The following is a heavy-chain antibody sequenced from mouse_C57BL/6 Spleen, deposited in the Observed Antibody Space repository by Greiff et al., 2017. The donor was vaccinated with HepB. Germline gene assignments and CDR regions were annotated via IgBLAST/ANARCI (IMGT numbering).Heavy chain of an antibody. V-gene: IGHV3-6*01. CDR1: GYSITSGYY. J-gene: IGHJ4*01. CDR2: ISYDGSN. Sequence: EVKLEESGPGLVKPSQSLSLTCSVTGYSITSGYYWNWIRQFPGNKLEWMGYISYDGSNNYNPSLKNRISITRDTSKNQFFLKLNSVTTEDTATYYCATYYGSFYAMDYWGQGTSVTVSS. CDR3: ATYYGSFYAMDY. D-gene: IGHD1-1*01.